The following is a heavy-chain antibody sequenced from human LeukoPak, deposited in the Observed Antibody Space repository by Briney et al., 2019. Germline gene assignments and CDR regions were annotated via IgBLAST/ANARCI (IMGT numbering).Heavy chain of an antibody. Sequence: NPPETLSLTCTLPRGSLSSYYWSWIPQPAGKGVGWSCRIYTSGNTNYNPPLKSPITISIDTSKYQFSRRLRSVTAADTAVYYCARDFGSWDSSCDYSDWGQEIRVTVSS. J-gene: IGHJ4*01. CDR1: RGSLSSYY. CDR3: ARDFGSWDSSCDYSD. D-gene: IGHD3-22*01. V-gene: IGHV4-4*07. CDR2: IYTSGNT.